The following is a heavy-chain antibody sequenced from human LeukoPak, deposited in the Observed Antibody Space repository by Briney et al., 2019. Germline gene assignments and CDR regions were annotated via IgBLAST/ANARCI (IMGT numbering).Heavy chain of an antibody. CDR3: ARATSGYYFDF. CDR1: GGSIGSYY. CDR2: VSYSGST. V-gene: IGHV4-59*01. J-gene: IGHJ4*02. Sequence: SETLSLTCTVSGGSIGSYYWNWIRQPPGKGLEWIGYVSYSGSTNYNPSLKSRVTMSVDKSKNQFSLKLSSVTAADTTVYFCARATSGYYFDFWDQGTLVTVSS. D-gene: IGHD3-22*01.